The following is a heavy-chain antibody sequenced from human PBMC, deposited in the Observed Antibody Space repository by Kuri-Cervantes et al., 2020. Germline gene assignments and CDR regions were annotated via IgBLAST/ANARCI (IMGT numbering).Heavy chain of an antibody. CDR2: ISYDGGNK. CDR1: GFTFTTYA. J-gene: IGHJ4*02. D-gene: IGHD5-18*01. V-gene: IGHV3-30*01. Sequence: GGSLRLSCVASGFTFTTYAMHWVRQAPGKGLALVAVISYDGGNKYYADSVKGRFTISRDNSKNTLYLQMNSLRAEDTAVYYCAKDWDTATTDYWGQGTLVTVSS. CDR3: AKDWDTATTDY.